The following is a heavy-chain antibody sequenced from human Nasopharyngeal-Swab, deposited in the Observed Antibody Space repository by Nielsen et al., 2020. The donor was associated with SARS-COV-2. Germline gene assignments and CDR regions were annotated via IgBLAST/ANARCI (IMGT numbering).Heavy chain of an antibody. V-gene: IGHV4-59*01. J-gene: IGHJ4*02. CDR3: ARGERRAARPPGGYFDY. D-gene: IGHD6-6*01. CDR2: IYYSGST. Sequence: SETLSLTCTVSGGSISSYYWSWIRQPPGKGPEWIGYIYYSGSTNYNPSLKSRVTISVDTSKNQFSLRLSSVTAADTAVYYCARGERRAARPPGGYFDYWGQGTLVTVSS. CDR1: GGSISSYY.